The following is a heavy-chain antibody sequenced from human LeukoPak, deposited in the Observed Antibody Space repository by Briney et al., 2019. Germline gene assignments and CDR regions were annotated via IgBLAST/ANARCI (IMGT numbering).Heavy chain of an antibody. CDR3: ARDLGSGSGSYYPAFDY. Sequence: ASVKVSCKASGYTFTSYGISWVRQAPGQGLEWMGWISAYNGNTNYAQKLQGRVTMTTDTSTSTAYMELRSLRSDDTAVYYCARDLGSGSGSYYPAFDYWGQGTVVTVSS. CDR1: GYTFTSYG. V-gene: IGHV1-18*01. J-gene: IGHJ4*02. CDR2: ISAYNGNT. D-gene: IGHD3-10*01.